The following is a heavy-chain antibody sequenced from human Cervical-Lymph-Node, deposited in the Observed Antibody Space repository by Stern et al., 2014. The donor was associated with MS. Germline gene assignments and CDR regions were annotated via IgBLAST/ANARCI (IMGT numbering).Heavy chain of an antibody. CDR1: GGSFSSGDYS. Sequence: QLQLQESGPGLVKPSQTLSLTCTVSGGSFSSGDYSWSWIRQPPGKGLEWIGYTFYSRSTNYNPSLKRRVTMSLDTSKTRFSLELTSVTATDTAVYYCARETGFFGGLGYGMDVWGQGTTVTVSS. V-gene: IGHV4-30-4*01. CDR3: ARETGFFGGLGYGMDV. D-gene: IGHD3-10*01. CDR2: TFYSRST. J-gene: IGHJ6*02.